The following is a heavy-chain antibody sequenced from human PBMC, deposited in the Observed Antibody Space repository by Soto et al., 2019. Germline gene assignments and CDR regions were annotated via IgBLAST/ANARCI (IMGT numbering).Heavy chain of an antibody. CDR3: ARGPTYDFWSGYKDRVGGMDV. V-gene: IGHV3-21*01. CDR1: GFTFSSYS. J-gene: IGHJ6*02. Sequence: GGSLRLSCAASGFTFSSYSMNWVRQAPGKGLEWVSSISSSSSYIYYADSVKGRFTISRDNAKNSLYLQMNSLRAEDTAVYYCARGPTYDFWSGYKDRVGGMDVWGQGTTVTVSS. CDR2: ISSSSSYI. D-gene: IGHD3-3*01.